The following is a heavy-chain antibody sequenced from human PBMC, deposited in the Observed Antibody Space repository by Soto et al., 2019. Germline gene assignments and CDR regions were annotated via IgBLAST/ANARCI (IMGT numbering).Heavy chain of an antibody. D-gene: IGHD2-8*01. CDR1: GGSLSSGDNY. CDR3: AISYCTNRVCNDSLDI. V-gene: IGHV4-31*03. J-gene: IGHJ3*02. CDR2: IYYSGST. Sequence: PSETLSITCTVSGGSLSSGDNYWGSIRQHTEKGLEWIGYIYYSGSTYYNPSLKSRVTISVDTSKNQFSLKLSSVTAADTAVYYCAISYCTNRVCNDSLDIWGQATMVTVSS.